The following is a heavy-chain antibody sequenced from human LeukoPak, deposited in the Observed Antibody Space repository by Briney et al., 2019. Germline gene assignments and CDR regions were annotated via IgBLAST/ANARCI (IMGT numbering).Heavy chain of an antibody. V-gene: IGHV3-9*03. Sequence: PGGSLRLSCAASGFTFDDSAMHWVRQAPGKGLEWVSGISWDTNNIVYADSVKGRFTISRDNAKNSLYLQMNSLRAEDMALYCCAKDSHSGIFGVFDIWGQGTMVTVSS. CDR3: AKDSHSGIFGVFDI. CDR2: ISWDTNNI. D-gene: IGHD3-3*02. J-gene: IGHJ3*02. CDR1: GFTFDDSA.